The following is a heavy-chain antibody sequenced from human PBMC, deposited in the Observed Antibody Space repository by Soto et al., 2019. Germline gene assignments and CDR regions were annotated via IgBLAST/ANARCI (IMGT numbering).Heavy chain of an antibody. CDR3: APPCLGIGRYFFHD. CDR2: ISASGGST. CDR1: GFTSSSCA. V-gene: IGHV3-23*01. D-gene: IGHD3-3*02. J-gene: IGHJ4*01. Sequence: EVQLLDSGGGLVQPGGSLRLSCVASGFTSSSCAMRWVRQAPGKGLEWVSGISASGGSTYYADSVKGRFTISRDNSKNTLYLQMNSLRAADTAVYYCAPPCLGIGRYFFHDWGHATLVTVSS.